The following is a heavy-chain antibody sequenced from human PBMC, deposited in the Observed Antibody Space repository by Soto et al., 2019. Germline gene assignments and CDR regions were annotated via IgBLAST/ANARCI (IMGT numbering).Heavy chain of an antibody. CDR3: ARDLNGSGSYLGAFDI. J-gene: IGHJ3*02. D-gene: IGHD3-10*01. Sequence: QVQLVQSGAKVKKPGASVKVSCKASGYTFTSFYMHWVRQAPGQGLEWMGIINPSGGSTSYAQKFQGRVTMTRDTSTTTVYMELSSLSSEDTAVYYCARDLNGSGSYLGAFDIWGQGTMVTVSS. CDR1: GYTFTSFY. CDR2: INPSGGST. V-gene: IGHV1-46*03.